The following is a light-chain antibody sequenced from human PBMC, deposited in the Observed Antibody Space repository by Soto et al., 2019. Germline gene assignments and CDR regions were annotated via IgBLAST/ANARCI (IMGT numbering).Light chain of an antibody. CDR1: SSDIGAYDY. J-gene: IGLJ2*01. V-gene: IGLV2-14*01. Sequence: QSALTQPASVSGSPGQSITISCTGTSSDIGAYDYVSWFQQYPGKAPTLLIYEVTYRPSGVSSRFSGSKSGNTASLTISGLHTEDEADYYSGSNASATLVFGGGTKLTVL. CDR2: EVT. CDR3: GSNASATLV.